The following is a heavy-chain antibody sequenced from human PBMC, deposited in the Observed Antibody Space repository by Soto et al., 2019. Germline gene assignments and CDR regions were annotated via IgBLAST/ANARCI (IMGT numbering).Heavy chain of an antibody. CDR3: AWGADYYYYYDMDV. CDR1: GGTFSSYA. CDR2: IIPIFGTA. J-gene: IGHJ6*04. V-gene: IGHV1-69*06. D-gene: IGHD3-16*01. Sequence: QVQLVQSGAEVKKPGSSVKVSCKASGGTFSSYAISWVRQAPGQGREWMGGIIPIFGTANYAQKFQGRVKITVDKSTSTAYMELSSLRSEDKDVYYCAWGADYYYYYDMDVWGKGTTVTVSS.